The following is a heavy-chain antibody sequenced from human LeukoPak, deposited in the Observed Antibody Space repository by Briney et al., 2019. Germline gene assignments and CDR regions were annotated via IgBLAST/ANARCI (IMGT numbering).Heavy chain of an antibody. V-gene: IGHV1-18*01. D-gene: IGHD2-2*01. Sequence: ASVKVSCKASGYTFTSYGISWVRQAPGQGLEWMGWISAYNGNTNYAQKLQGRVTMTTGTSTSTAYMELRSLRSDDTAVYYCARVVGYCSSTSCSLDYWGQGTLVTVSS. CDR3: ARVVGYCSSTSCSLDY. CDR2: ISAYNGNT. J-gene: IGHJ4*02. CDR1: GYTFTSYG.